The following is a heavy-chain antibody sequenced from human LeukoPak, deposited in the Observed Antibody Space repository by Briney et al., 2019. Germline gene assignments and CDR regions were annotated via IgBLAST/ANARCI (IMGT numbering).Heavy chain of an antibody. CDR2: TSYDGSNK. CDR3: ARVVLGYSYGEDVFDI. Sequence: PGGSLRLSCAASGFTLSSYAMHWVRQAPGKGLEWVAVTSYDGSNKYHADSVKGRFTISRDNSKNTLYLQMNSLRVEDTAVYYCARVVLGYSYGEDVFDIWGQGTMVTVSS. J-gene: IGHJ3*02. CDR1: GFTLSSYA. V-gene: IGHV3-30-3*01. D-gene: IGHD5-18*01.